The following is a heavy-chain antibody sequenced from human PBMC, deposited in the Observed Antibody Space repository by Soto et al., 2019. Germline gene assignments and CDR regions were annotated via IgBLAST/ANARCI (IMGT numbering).Heavy chain of an antibody. Sequence: GGSLRLSCEASGFMFSTFAMNWVRQAPGKGLEWVAGISAGGSSTTYADSVKGRFTVSRDSGKKTLYLEMNALRAEDTAVYFCAKDRRTGVVSKGCGMDVRGPGTTVTVSS. CDR3: AKDRRTGVVSKGCGMDV. V-gene: IGHV3-23*01. CDR1: GFMFSTFA. J-gene: IGHJ6*02. D-gene: IGHD3-3*01. CDR2: ISAGGSST.